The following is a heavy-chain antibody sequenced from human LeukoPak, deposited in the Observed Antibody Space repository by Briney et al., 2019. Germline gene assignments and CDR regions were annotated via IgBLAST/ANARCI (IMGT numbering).Heavy chain of an antibody. CDR3: ARGMGIAVADNFDY. V-gene: IGHV1-58*02. Sequence: SVKVSCKASGFTFTSSAMQWVRQARGQRLEWIGWIVVGSGNTNYAQKFQERVTITRDMSTSTAYMELSSLRSEDTAVYCCARGMGIAVADNFDYWGQGTLVTVSS. CDR1: GFTFTSSA. CDR2: IVVGSGNT. D-gene: IGHD6-19*01. J-gene: IGHJ4*02.